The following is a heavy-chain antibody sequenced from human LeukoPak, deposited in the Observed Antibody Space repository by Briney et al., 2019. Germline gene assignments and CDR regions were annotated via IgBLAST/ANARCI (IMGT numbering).Heavy chain of an antibody. Sequence: GASVKVSCKASGYTFTSYYMHWVRQAPGQGLEWMGIINPSGGSTSYAQKLQGRVTMTIDTSTSTAYMELRSLRSDDTAVYYCARGGLELWWFDPWGQGTLVTVSS. CDR3: ARGGLELWWFDP. V-gene: IGHV1-46*01. CDR2: INPSGGST. CDR1: GYTFTSYY. J-gene: IGHJ5*02. D-gene: IGHD1-7*01.